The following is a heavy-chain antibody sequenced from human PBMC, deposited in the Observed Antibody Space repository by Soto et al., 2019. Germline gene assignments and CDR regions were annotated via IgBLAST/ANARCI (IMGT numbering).Heavy chain of an antibody. V-gene: IGHV4-31*03. CDR2: IFDSGTT. CDR1: GGSISSGGYY. Sequence: QVQLQESGPGLVKPSQTLSLTCTVSGGSISSGGYYWSWLRQHPGKGLEWIGYIFDSGTTYYIPSLKSRVTISVDPSKSQFSLRLTSVTATDTAVYYCASQASGWYPDYWGQGTLVTVSS. D-gene: IGHD6-19*01. J-gene: IGHJ4*02. CDR3: ASQASGWYPDY.